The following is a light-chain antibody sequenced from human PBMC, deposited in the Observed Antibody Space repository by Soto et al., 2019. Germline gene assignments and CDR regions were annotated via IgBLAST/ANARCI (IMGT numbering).Light chain of an antibody. CDR2: GAS. CDR3: QQYNNWPQT. CDR1: QSVSST. Sequence: EKVMTQSPATLSVSPGERATLSCRASQSVSSTLAWYQQKPGQAPRLLIYGASTRATGIPARFSGSGSGTEFTLTISSLQSEDCAVYYCQQYNNWPQTFGQGTKVDIK. V-gene: IGKV3-15*01. J-gene: IGKJ1*01.